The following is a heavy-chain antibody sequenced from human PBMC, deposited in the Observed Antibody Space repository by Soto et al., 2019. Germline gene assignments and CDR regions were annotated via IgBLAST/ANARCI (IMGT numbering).Heavy chain of an antibody. Sequence: PGGSLRLSCATSGFTFSNYWIHWVRQAPGEGLVWVSRINPDATTINYADSVKGRFTVSRDNAKNTLYLQMNSLRAEDTAVYCCATAGSYRFDHWGQGTLVTVSS. D-gene: IGHD3-10*01. CDR3: ATAGSYRFDH. V-gene: IGHV3-74*01. CDR2: INPDATTI. J-gene: IGHJ4*02. CDR1: GFTFSNYW.